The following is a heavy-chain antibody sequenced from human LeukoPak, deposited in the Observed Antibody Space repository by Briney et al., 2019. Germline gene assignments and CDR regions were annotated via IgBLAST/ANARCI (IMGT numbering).Heavy chain of an antibody. D-gene: IGHD6-6*01. Sequence: SVKVSCKASGGTFSSYAISWVRQAPGQGLEWMGRIIPIPGIANYAQKFQGRVTITADKSTSTAYMELSSLRSEDTAVYYCARDRLGSSSYDYWGQGTLVTVSS. V-gene: IGHV1-69*04. CDR1: GGTFSSYA. CDR3: ARDRLGSSSYDY. CDR2: IIPIPGIA. J-gene: IGHJ4*02.